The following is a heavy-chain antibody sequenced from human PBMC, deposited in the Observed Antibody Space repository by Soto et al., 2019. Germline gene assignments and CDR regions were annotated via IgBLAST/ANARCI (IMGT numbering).Heavy chain of an antibody. CDR2: ISYDGSNK. V-gene: IGHV3-30-3*01. J-gene: IGHJ4*02. CDR3: ARDIAPKTKRSGSYNY. CDR1: GFTFSSYA. Sequence: QVQMVECGGSVVQPGRSLRLSYAASGFTFSSYAMHWVCQAPGNGLEWVAVISYDGSNKYYADSVKGRFTISRDNSKNTLYVQMNCLRDEHTAVYYCARDIAPKTKRSGSYNYWGQGTLVTVSS. D-gene: IGHD1-26*01.